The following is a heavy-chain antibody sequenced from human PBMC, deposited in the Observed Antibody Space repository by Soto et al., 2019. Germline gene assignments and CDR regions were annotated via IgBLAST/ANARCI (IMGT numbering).Heavy chain of an antibody. CDR1: ASTFNNYW. V-gene: IGHV3-74*01. Sequence: EVQLMESGGGLVQPGGSLRLSCAASASTFNNYWTHWVRQAPGKGLVWVSCISGEGSETTDADSVKGRFTLSRDNAKNTVYLQKNSLRVEDTAMYYCARDGGSADIDFDYWGHGTLVTVSA. J-gene: IGHJ4*01. CDR2: ISGEGSET. D-gene: IGHD2-15*01. CDR3: ARDGGSADIDFDY.